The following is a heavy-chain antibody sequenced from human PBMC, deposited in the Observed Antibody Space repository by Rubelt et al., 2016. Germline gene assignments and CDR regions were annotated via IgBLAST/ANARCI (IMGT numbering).Heavy chain of an antibody. V-gene: IGHV3-66*01. CDR2: IYSDDRT. Sequence: EVQLLESGGGLVQPGGSLRLSCTASGFSFSNYALSWVRQAPGKGLEWVSVIYSDDRTDYADHVKGRFVISRDNSKKSLSLQMGKLRAEDTAVYYCASLKWSTWGQGTLVTVSS. CDR3: ASLKWST. D-gene: IGHD2-8*01. J-gene: IGHJ4*02. CDR1: GFSFSNYA.